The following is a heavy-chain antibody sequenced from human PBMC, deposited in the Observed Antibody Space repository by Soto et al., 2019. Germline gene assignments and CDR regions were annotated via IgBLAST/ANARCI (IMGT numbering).Heavy chain of an antibody. V-gene: IGHV4-4*02. CDR2: IYHSGST. J-gene: IGHJ4*02. CDR1: GGSISSSNW. CDR3: ARVYMVRGTIIRYFDY. D-gene: IGHD3-10*01. Sequence: QVQLQESGPGLVKPSGTLSLTCAVSGGSISSSNWWSWVRQPPGKGLEWIGKIYHSGSTNYNPSLKSRVTISDDKSKNQFALKLSAVTAADTAVYYCARVYMVRGTIIRYFDYWGQGTLVTVSS.